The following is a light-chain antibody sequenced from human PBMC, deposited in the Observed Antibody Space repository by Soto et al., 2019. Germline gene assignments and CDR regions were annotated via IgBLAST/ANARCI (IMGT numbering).Light chain of an antibody. CDR2: DVS. J-gene: IGLJ1*01. V-gene: IGLV2-14*01. Sequence: HSVLTQPASLYGFPGQSITISCTGTSSDVGGYNYVSWYQQYPGKAPKLMIYDVSNRPSGISNRFSGSKSGNTASLTISGLQAEDEADYYCSSYTSSSTLYVFGTGTKVTVL. CDR3: SSYTSSSTLYV. CDR1: SSDVGGYNY.